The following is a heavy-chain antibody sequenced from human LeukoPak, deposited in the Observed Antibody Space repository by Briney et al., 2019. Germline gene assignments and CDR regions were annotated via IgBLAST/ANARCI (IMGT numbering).Heavy chain of an antibody. Sequence: SETLSLTCTVSGGSISSYYWSWIRQPPGKGLEWIGYIYYSGSTNYNPSLKSRVTISVDTSKNQFSLKLSSVTAADMAVYYCATRIAAAGAFDYWGQGTLVTVSS. CDR1: GGSISSYY. J-gene: IGHJ4*02. CDR2: IYYSGST. CDR3: ATRIAAAGAFDY. V-gene: IGHV4-59*01. D-gene: IGHD6-13*01.